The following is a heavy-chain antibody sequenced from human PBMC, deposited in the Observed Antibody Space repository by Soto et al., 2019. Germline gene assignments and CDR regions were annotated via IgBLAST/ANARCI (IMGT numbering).Heavy chain of an antibody. CDR3: VLANYYYPSGRIY. D-gene: IGHD3-10*01. CDR2: FVTSSSYT. V-gene: IGHV3-11*06. CDR1: GFDFTDYY. Sequence: GGSLRLSCVVSGFDFTDYYISWMRQAPGKGLEWISYFVTSSSYTNYADSVRGRFTISGDNARNSLYLQIDSLRVEDTAVYYCVLANYYYPSGRIYWGQGTQVTVSS. J-gene: IGHJ4*02.